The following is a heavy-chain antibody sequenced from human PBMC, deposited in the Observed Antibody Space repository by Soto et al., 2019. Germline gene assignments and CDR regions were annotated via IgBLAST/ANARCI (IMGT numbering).Heavy chain of an antibody. D-gene: IGHD3-10*01. V-gene: IGHV2-5*02. CDR1: GFSLNTGGVG. J-gene: IGHJ6*02. Sequence: ITLKESGPTLVKPTQTLTLTCTFSGFSLNTGGVGVGWVRQPRGKAMEWLALIYWDDDERYRPSLRSRLNITKDTINNQVVLTMTTMDPEDTAIYYCVRNWRYYGGDYYYGMDAWGQGTTVTVSS. CDR2: IYWDDDE. CDR3: VRNWRYYGGDYYYGMDA.